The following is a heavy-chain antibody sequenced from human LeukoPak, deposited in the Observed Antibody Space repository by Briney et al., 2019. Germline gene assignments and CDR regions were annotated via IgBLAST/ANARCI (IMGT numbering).Heavy chain of an antibody. CDR3: ARVLEV. D-gene: IGHD5-24*01. CDR1: GFTFSSYW. Sequence: GGSARLSCAASGFTFSSYWMHWVRQAPGKGLVWVSRINSDGTSTTYADPVKGRFTVSRDNAKNTLFLQMNSLRAEDTAVYYCARVLEVWGQGTLFTVSS. V-gene: IGHV3-74*01. CDR2: INSDGTST. J-gene: IGHJ4*02.